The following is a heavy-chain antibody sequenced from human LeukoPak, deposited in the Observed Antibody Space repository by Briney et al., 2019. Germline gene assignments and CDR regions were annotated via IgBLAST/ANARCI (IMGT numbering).Heavy chain of an antibody. J-gene: IGHJ1*01. CDR2: IIPIFGTA. CDR3: AGSTVTRLAEYFQH. Sequence: SVKVSCKASGGTFSSYAISWVRQAPGQGLEWMGGIIPIFGTANYAQKFQGRVTITAGESTSTAYMELSSLRSYDTAVYYCAGSTVTRLAEYFQHWGQGTLVTVSS. D-gene: IGHD4-17*01. CDR1: GGTFSSYA. V-gene: IGHV1-69*01.